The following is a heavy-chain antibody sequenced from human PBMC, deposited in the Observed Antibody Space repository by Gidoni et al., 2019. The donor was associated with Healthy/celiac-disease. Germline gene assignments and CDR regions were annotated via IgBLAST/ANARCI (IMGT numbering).Heavy chain of an antibody. V-gene: IGHV4-34*01. D-gene: IGHD6-6*01. Sequence: QVQLQQWGAGLLKPSETLSLTCAVYGGSFSGYYWSWIRQPPGKGLEWIGEINHSGSTNYNPSLKSRVTISVDTSKNQFSLKLSSVTAADTAVYYCARGGQYSSSPAGEPYDYWGQGTLVTVSS. CDR3: ARGGQYSSSPAGEPYDY. CDR2: INHSGST. J-gene: IGHJ4*02. CDR1: GGSFSGYY.